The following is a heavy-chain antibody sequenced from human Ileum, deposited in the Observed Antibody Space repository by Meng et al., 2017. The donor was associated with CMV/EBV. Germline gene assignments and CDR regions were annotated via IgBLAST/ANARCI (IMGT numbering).Heavy chain of an antibody. V-gene: IGHV1-2*02. Sequence: KASGYTFTGYYMHWVRQAPGQGLEWMGWINPNSGGTKYAQKFQGRVTMTRDTSISTAYMDLSRLTSDDTAVYHCARVRAAAENVIDPWGQGTLVTVSS. CDR3: ARVRAAAENVIDP. CDR2: INPNSGGT. CDR1: GYTFTGYY. D-gene: IGHD6-13*01. J-gene: IGHJ5*02.